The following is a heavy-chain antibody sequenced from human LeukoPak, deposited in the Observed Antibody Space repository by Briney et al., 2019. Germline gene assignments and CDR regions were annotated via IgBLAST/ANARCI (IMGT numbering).Heavy chain of an antibody. D-gene: IGHD4-17*01. J-gene: IGHJ4*02. CDR2: IITIFGTA. CDR3: EREQYDYGDFSFDY. Sequence: SVKVSCKASGGTLSSYAISWVRPAPQQGLWWMGGIITIFGTANSAQKSQGRVTITADESTSTAYMERGTLRSQTTPVYYVEREQYDYGDFSFDYWGQRTRLPAPS. V-gene: IGHV1-69*01. CDR1: GGTLSSYA.